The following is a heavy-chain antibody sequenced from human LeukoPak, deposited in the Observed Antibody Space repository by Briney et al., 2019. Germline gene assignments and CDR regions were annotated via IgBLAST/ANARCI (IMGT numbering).Heavy chain of an antibody. D-gene: IGHD3-3*01. CDR2: INPNSGGT. J-gene: IGHJ6*02. V-gene: IGHV1-2*06. Sequence: ASVKVSCKASGYTFTGYYMHWVRQAPGQGLEWMGRINPNSGGTNYAQKFQGRVTMTRDTSITTAYLELSRLRSDDTAVYYCARVGEYDFWSGPALGFNGMDVWGQGTTVTVSS. CDR1: GYTFTGYY. CDR3: ARVGEYDFWSGPALGFNGMDV.